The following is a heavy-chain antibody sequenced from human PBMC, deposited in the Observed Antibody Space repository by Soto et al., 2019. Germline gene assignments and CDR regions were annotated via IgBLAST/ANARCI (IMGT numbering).Heavy chain of an antibody. CDR2: IIPIFGTA. Sequence: SVKVSCKASGGTFSSYAISWVRQAPGQGLEWMGGIIPIFGTANYAQKFQGRVTMTIDTSTTTAYMELRNLRSDDTAVYYCARSKLERGEVGYYGMDVWGQGTTVTVSS. CDR3: ARSKLERGEVGYYGMDV. D-gene: IGHD1-1*01. J-gene: IGHJ6*02. CDR1: GGTFSSYA. V-gene: IGHV1-69*05.